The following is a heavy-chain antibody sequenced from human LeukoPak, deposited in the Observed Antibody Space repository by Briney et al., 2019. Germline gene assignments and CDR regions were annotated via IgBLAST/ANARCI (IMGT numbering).Heavy chain of an antibody. CDR1: GYTFTSYG. J-gene: IGHJ4*02. D-gene: IGHD1-26*01. CDR2: ISAYNGNT. Sequence: EASVNVSCKASGYTFTSYGISWVRQAPGQGLEWMGWISAYNGNTNYAQKLQGRVTMTTDTSTSTAYMELRSLRSDDTAVYYCAGSGANTEFDYWGQGTLVTVSS. CDR3: AGSGANTEFDY. V-gene: IGHV1-18*01.